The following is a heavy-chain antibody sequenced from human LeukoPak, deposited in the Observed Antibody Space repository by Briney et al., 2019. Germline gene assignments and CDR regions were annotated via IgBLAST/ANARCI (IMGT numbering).Heavy chain of an antibody. Sequence: ASVKVSCKASGYTFTGYYMNWVRQAPGQGLEWMGWINSDSGFTKYAQKFQGRVTMTRDTSITTVYMDLTRLTSDDTAVYYCARNFDMKEFDPWGQGTLVTVSS. CDR2: INSDSGFT. CDR3: ARNFDMKEFDP. CDR1: GYTFTGYY. J-gene: IGHJ5*02. D-gene: IGHD3-9*01. V-gene: IGHV1-2*02.